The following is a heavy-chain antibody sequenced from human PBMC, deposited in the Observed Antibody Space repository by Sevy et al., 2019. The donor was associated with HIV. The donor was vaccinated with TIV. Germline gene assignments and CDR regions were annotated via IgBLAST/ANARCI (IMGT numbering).Heavy chain of an antibody. CDR1: GFTFSSYG. CDR2: IWYDGSNK. Sequence: GGSLRLSCAASGFTFSSYGMHWVRQAPGKGLEWVAVIWYDGSNKYYADSVKGRFTISRDNSKNTLYLQMNSLRAEDTAVYYCARPRSSGWYGAFDIWGQGTMVTVS. J-gene: IGHJ3*02. V-gene: IGHV3-33*01. D-gene: IGHD6-19*01. CDR3: ARPRSSGWYGAFDI.